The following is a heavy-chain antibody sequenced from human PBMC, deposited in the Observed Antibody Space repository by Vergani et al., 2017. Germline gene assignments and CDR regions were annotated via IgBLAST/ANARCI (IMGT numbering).Heavy chain of an antibody. Sequence: QVQLQESGPGLVKPSQTLSLSCTVSGGSVRTSIGYYWPWIRQPAGKTLEWIGEIFSSGPTNYNPSFKTRVTMSVDTSKNQFSLKLNSVTAADTAVYYCARGSRAEGGSGPDKWGQGTLVTVSS. J-gene: IGHJ4*02. D-gene: IGHD6-13*01. CDR2: IFSSGPT. V-gene: IGHV4-61*02. CDR1: GGSVRTSIGYY. CDR3: ARGSRAEGGSGPDK.